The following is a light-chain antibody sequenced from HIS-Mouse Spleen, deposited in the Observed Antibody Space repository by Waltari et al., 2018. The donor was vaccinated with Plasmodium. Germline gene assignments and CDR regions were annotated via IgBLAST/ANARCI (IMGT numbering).Light chain of an antibody. CDR3: QQYNNWSFT. V-gene: IGKV3-15*01. Sequence: EIVMTQSPATLSVSPGERATLSARASQSVSSNLAWYQPKPGQAPRLLIYGASTRATGIPARFSGSGSGTEFTLTISSLQSEDFAVYYCQQYNNWSFTFGPGTKVDIK. CDR2: GAS. CDR1: QSVSSN. J-gene: IGKJ3*01.